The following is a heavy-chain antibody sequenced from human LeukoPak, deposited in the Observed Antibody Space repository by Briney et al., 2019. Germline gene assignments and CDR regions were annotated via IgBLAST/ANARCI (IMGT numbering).Heavy chain of an antibody. J-gene: IGHJ4*02. Sequence: ASVKVSCKASGYTFTGYYMHWVRQAPGQGLEWMGWINPNSGGTNYAQKFQGRVTMTRDTSISTAYMELSRLRSDDTAVYYCARDRVSMVRAEDFDYWGQGTLVTVSS. CDR1: GYTFTGYY. CDR2: INPNSGGT. V-gene: IGHV1-2*02. D-gene: IGHD3-10*01. CDR3: ARDRVSMVRAEDFDY.